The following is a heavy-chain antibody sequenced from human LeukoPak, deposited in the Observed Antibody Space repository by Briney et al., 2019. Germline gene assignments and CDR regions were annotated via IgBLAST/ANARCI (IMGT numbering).Heavy chain of an antibody. D-gene: IGHD2-15*01. CDR1: GGSFSGYY. CDR2: INHSGST. CDR3: ARGGSVELVVVAATAGGFDY. V-gene: IGHV4-34*01. J-gene: IGHJ4*02. Sequence: SETLSLTCAVYGGSFSGYYWSWIRQPPGKGLEWIGEINHSGSTNYNSSLKSRVTISVDTSKNQFSLKLSSVTAADTAVYYCARGGSVELVVVAATAGGFDYWGQGTLVTVSS.